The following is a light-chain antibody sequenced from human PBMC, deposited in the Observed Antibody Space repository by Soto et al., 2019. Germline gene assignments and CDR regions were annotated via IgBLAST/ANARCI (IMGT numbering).Light chain of an antibody. V-gene: IGKV3-20*01. J-gene: IGKJ5*01. CDR3: QQLEG. Sequence: EIVLTQSPGTLSLSPGERATLSCRASQSVSSSYLAWYQQKPGQAPRLLIYGASSRATGIPDRFSGSGSGTDFTLTISRLEPEDFAVYYCQQLEGFGQGTRLEIK. CDR2: GAS. CDR1: QSVSSSY.